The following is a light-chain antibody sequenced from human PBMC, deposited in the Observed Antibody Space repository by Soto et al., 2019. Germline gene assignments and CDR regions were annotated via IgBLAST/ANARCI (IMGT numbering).Light chain of an antibody. CDR1: QSVSSSY. CDR2: GAS. Sequence: EIVLTQSPGTLSLSPGERATLSCRASQSVSSSYLAWYQQKPGQAPRLLIYGASSRATGIPDRFSGSGSGTDFTLTISRLEPAAFAVYYCQQYSSSPRTFGQGTKVEIK. V-gene: IGKV3-20*01. J-gene: IGKJ1*01. CDR3: QQYSSSPRT.